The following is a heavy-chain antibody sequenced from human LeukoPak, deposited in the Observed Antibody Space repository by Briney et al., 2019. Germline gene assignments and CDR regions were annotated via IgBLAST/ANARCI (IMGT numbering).Heavy chain of an antibody. J-gene: IGHJ4*02. CDR1: GGSISSSSYY. CDR2: IYYSGST. D-gene: IGHD3-3*01. V-gene: IGHV4-39*01. CDR3: ARTALVSLAWSGYYWYYFDY. Sequence: SETLSLTCTVSGGSISSSSYYWGWIRQPPGKGLEWIGSIYYSGSTYYNPSLKSRVTISVDTSKNQFSLKLSSVTAADTAVYYCARTALVSLAWSGYYWYYFDYWGQGTLVTVSS.